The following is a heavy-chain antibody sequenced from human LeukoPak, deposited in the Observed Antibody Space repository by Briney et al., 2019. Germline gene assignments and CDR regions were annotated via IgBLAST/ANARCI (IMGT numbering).Heavy chain of an antibody. CDR3: VRGYQLLPDAFDI. CDR2: ISYSGST. CDR1: GGSISTYS. J-gene: IGHJ3*02. D-gene: IGHD2-2*01. V-gene: IGHV4-59*01. Sequence: SETLSLTCTVSGGSISTYSWIYIRQPPGKGLEWIGNISYSGSTKYNPSLKSRVTISLDTSKNQFSLKLSSVTAADTAVYYCVRGYQLLPDAFDIWAQGTMVTVSS.